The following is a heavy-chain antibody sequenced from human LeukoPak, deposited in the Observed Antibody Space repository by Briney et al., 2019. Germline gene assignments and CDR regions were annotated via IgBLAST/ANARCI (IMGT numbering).Heavy chain of an antibody. V-gene: IGHV4-39*02. CDR2: IYYSGST. CDR3: ARETWIQLWLLDY. CDR1: GGSISSSSYC. Sequence: SETLSLTCTVSGGSISSSSYCWGWIRQPPGKGLEWIGSIYYSGSTYYNPSLRSRVTISVDTSKNQFSLKLSSVTAADTAVYYCARETWIQLWLLDYWGQGTLVTVSS. J-gene: IGHJ4*02. D-gene: IGHD5-18*01.